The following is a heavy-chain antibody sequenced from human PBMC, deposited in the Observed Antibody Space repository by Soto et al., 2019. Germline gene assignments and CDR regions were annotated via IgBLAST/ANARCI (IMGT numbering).Heavy chain of an antibody. CDR2: INHSGST. CDR1: GGSFSGYY. CDR3: ARGGYFGHGYIWGGYTEAFQH. D-gene: IGHD3-16*01. V-gene: IGHV4-34*01. J-gene: IGHJ1*01. Sequence: SEXLSLTCAVYGGSFSGYYWSWIRQPPGKGLEWIGEINHSGSTNYNPSLKSRVTISVDTSKNQFSLKLSSVTAADTAVYYCARGGYFGHGYIWGGYTEAFQHWGQGTLVTV.